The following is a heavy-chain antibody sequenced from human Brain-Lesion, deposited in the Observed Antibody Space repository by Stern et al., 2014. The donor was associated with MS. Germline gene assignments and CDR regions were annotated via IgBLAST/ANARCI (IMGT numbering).Heavy chain of an antibody. J-gene: IGHJ4*02. CDR3: ARETGGYTYGDTDFFDY. V-gene: IGHV4-61*02. D-gene: IGHD5-18*01. CDR1: GDSISSVSFY. CDR2: IYSSGST. Sequence: QLQLQESGPGLVKPSQTLSLTCIVSGDSISSVSFYWNWIRQPAGKGLEWIGRIYSSGSTNYNPYLKSRVTISGDTSKNQFSLKVISMTAADTAVYYCARETGGYTYGDTDFFDYWGQGALVTVSS.